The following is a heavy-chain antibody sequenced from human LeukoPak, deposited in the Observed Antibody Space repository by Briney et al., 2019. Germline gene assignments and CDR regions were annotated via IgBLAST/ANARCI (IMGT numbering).Heavy chain of an antibody. CDR2: ISSSSNYI. J-gene: IGHJ4*02. Sequence: PGGSLRLSCAASGFTFSSYNMNWVRQAPDKGLEWVSSISSSSNYIYYADSVRGRFTISRDNAKKSLYLQMNSLRAEDTAVYYCVREYSGWLAAAGAWGQGVLVTVSS. D-gene: IGHD6-13*01. V-gene: IGHV3-21*01. CDR1: GFTFSSYN. CDR3: VREYSGWLAAAGA.